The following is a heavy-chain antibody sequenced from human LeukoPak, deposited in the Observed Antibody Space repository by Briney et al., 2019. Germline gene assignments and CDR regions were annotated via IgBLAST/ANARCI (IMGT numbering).Heavy chain of an antibody. V-gene: IGHV3-21*01. Sequence: GGSLRLSCAAFGYTVSSNYMSWVRQAPGKGLEWVSSISSSSSYIYYADSVKGRFTISRDNAKNSLYLQMNSLRAEDTAVYYCARATDTAMDQDYWGQGTPVTVSS. CDR2: ISSSSSYI. D-gene: IGHD5-18*01. J-gene: IGHJ4*02. CDR3: ARATDTAMDQDY. CDR1: GYTVSSNY.